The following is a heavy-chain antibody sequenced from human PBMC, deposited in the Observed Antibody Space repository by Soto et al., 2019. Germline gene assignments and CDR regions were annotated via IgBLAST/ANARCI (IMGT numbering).Heavy chain of an antibody. J-gene: IGHJ6*02. CDR2: ISYDGSNK. D-gene: IGHD5-12*01. V-gene: IGHV3-30*18. Sequence: GGSLRLSCAASGFTFSSYGMHWVRQAPGKGLEWVAVISYDGSNKYYADSVKGRFTISRDNSKNTLYLQMNSLRAEDTAVYYCAKQPLNDGYDYGEEYYYGMDVWGQGTTVTVSS. CDR1: GFTFSSYG. CDR3: AKQPLNDGYDYGEEYYYGMDV.